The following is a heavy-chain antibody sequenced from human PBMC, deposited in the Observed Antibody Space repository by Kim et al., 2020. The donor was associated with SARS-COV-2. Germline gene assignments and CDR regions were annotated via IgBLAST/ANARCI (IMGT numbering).Heavy chain of an antibody. CDR3: AYSMVGAARVAFDI. Sequence: SETLSLTCTVSGGSISSYYWSWIRQPAGKGLEWIGRISTSGSTNYNPSLKSRVTMSVDTSKSQFSLMLSSVTAADTAVYYCAYSMVGAARVAFDIWGQGTLVTVSS. D-gene: IGHD2-15*01. CDR1: GGSISSYY. CDR2: ISTSGST. J-gene: IGHJ3*02. V-gene: IGHV4-4*07.